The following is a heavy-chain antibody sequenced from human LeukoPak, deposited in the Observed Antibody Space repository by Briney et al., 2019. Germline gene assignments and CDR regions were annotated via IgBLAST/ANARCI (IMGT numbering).Heavy chain of an antibody. CDR1: GFTFDDYS. J-gene: IGHJ4*02. Sequence: PGRSLRLSCAASGFTFDDYSMHWVRQSPGKGLEWLSGLGWNGDIIDYADSVKGRFTISRDNAKHSLYLQMDSLKTEDTALYYCAKGSLIAASGTLFDFWGQGTRVTVSS. V-gene: IGHV3-9*01. D-gene: IGHD6-13*01. CDR2: LGWNGDII. CDR3: AKGSLIAASGTLFDF.